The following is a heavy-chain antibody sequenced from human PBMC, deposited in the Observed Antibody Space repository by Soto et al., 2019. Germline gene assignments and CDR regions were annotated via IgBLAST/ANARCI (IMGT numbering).Heavy chain of an antibody. D-gene: IGHD3-3*01. J-gene: IGHJ4*02. CDR1: GGSISSYY. CDR3: ARHVRRYYSDY. V-gene: IGHV4-59*08. CDR2: IYYSGST. Sequence: SETLSLTCTVSGGSISSYYWSWIRQPPGKGLEWIGYIYYSGSTNYNPSLKSRVTISVDTSKNQFSLKLSSVTAADTAVYYCARHVRRYYSDYWGQGTLVTVSS.